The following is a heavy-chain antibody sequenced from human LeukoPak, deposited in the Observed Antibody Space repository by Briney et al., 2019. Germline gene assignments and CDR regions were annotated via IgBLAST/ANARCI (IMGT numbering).Heavy chain of an antibody. Sequence: GGSLKLSCAASGLTFSGSAIHWVRQASGNGLEWVGRIRSRPNNYATAYAASVKGRFTISRDDSKRTAYLQMNSLKTEDTAVYYCLELGPGTYAWGQGTLVTVSS. CDR1: GLTFSGSA. D-gene: IGHD3-10*01. J-gene: IGHJ5*02. CDR2: IRSRPNNYAT. V-gene: IGHV3-73*01. CDR3: LELGPGTYA.